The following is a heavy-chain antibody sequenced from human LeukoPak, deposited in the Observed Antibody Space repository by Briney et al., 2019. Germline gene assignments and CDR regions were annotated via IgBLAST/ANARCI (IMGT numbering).Heavy chain of an antibody. Sequence: GGSLRLSCAAAGFRFSSHDMHWVRQPTGKGLEWVSGIGIAGETIYADSVEGRFTISRENAKNSFDLQMNSLRAGDTAVYYSARANLGVEDWYFDLWGRGTLVTVSS. V-gene: IGHV3-13*01. J-gene: IGHJ2*01. CDR2: IGIAGET. CDR3: ARANLGVEDWYFDL. D-gene: IGHD2-2*01. CDR1: GFRFSSHD.